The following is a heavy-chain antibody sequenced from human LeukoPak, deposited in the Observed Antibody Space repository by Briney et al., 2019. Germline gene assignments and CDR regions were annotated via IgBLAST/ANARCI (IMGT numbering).Heavy chain of an antibody. D-gene: IGHD3-10*01. V-gene: IGHV1-3*01. CDR2: INAGNGNT. Sequence: ASVKVSCKASGYTFTTYAMHWVRQAPGKRLEWMGWINAGNGNTKYSQKFQGRVTIIRDTSASIAYMELSSLRSEVTAVYYCARVGLFFGEGGFDYWGQGTLVTVSS. J-gene: IGHJ4*02. CDR3: ARVGLFFGEGGFDY. CDR1: GYTFTTYA.